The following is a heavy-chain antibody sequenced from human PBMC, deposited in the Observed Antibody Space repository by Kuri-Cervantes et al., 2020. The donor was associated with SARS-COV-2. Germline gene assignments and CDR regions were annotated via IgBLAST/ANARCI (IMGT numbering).Heavy chain of an antibody. V-gene: IGHV3-64*04. CDR3: AKDREYSSSIGQVDY. D-gene: IGHD6-6*01. CDR2: IRNYGGSP. J-gene: IGHJ4*02. CDR1: GFIFRNYV. Sequence: GGSLRLSCSASGFIFRNYVMYWVRQAPGKGLEYVSSIRNYGGSPYYGDSVKGRFTISRDNSKNTLYLQMNSLRAEDTAVYYCAKDREYSSSIGQVDYWGQGTLVTVSS.